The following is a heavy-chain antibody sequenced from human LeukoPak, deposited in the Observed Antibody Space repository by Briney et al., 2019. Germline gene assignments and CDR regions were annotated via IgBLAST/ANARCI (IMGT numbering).Heavy chain of an antibody. V-gene: IGHV3-11*04. D-gene: IGHD3-10*01. CDR2: ISSSGSTI. Sequence: GGSLRLSCAASGFTFSDYYMSWIRQAPGKGLEWVSYISSSGSTIYYADSVKGRFTISRDNAKNSLYLQMNSLRADDTAMYYCARAMVRGVIPVWGQGTLVIVSS. J-gene: IGHJ4*02. CDR3: ARAMVRGVIPV. CDR1: GFTFSDYY.